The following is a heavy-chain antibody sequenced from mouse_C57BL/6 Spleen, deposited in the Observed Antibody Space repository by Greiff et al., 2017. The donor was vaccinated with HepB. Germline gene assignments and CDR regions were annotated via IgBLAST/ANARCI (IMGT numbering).Heavy chain of an antibody. CDR2: ISYDGSN. Sequence: EVQLQESGPGLVKPSQSLSLTCSVTGYSITSGYYWNWIRQFPGNKLEWMGYISYDGSNNYNPSLKNRISITRDTSKNQFFLKLNSVTTEDTATYYCARESFTTVPYFDYWGQGTTLTVSS. D-gene: IGHD1-1*01. CDR1: GYSITSGYY. V-gene: IGHV3-6*01. CDR3: ARESFTTVPYFDY. J-gene: IGHJ2*01.